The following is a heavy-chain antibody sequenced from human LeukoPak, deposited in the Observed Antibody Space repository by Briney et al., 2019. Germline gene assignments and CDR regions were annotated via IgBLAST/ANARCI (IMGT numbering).Heavy chain of an antibody. Sequence: GGSLRLSCAASGLIFSNYAMNWVRRAPGKGLEWVSAISGSGGSTYYADSVKGRFTISRDNSKNTVYLQMNSLRAEDTAMYYCAQWREVAMARNWAKFWHFWGQGTLVTVSS. CDR3: AQWREVAMARNWAKFWHF. J-gene: IGHJ4*02. V-gene: IGHV3-23*01. CDR2: ISGSGGST. CDR1: GLIFSNYA. D-gene: IGHD5-24*01.